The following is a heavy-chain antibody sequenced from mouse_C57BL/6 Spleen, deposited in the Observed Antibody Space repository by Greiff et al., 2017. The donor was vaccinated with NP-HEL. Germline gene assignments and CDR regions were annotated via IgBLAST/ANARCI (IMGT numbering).Heavy chain of an antibody. CDR3: ARSGPLLLRSFAY. J-gene: IGHJ3*01. Sequence: QVQLQQPGAELVKPGASVKLSCKASGYTFTSYWMHWVKQRPGQGLEWIGMIHPNSGSTNYNEKFKSKATLTVDKSSSTAYMQLSSLTSEDSAVYYVARSGPLLLRSFAYWGQGTLVTVSA. D-gene: IGHD1-1*01. CDR2: IHPNSGST. V-gene: IGHV1-64*01. CDR1: GYTFTSYW.